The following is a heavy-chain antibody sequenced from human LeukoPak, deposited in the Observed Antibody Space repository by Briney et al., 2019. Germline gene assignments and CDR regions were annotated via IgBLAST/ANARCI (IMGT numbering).Heavy chain of an antibody. CDR1: GYTFTGYY. D-gene: IGHD2-2*01. CDR3: ARVSVLGYCSSTSCYGPFDY. CDR2: INPNSGGT. J-gene: IGHJ4*02. V-gene: IGHV1-2*02. Sequence: ASVKVSCKASGYTFTGYYMHWVRQAPGQGLEWMGWINPNSGGTNYAQKFQGRVTMTRDTFISTAYMELSRLRSDDTAVYYCARVSVLGYCSSTSCYGPFDYWGQGTLVTVSS.